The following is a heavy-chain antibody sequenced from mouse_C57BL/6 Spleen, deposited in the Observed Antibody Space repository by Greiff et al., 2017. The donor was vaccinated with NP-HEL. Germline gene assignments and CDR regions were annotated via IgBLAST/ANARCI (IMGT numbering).Heavy chain of an antibody. D-gene: IGHD1-1*01. CDR2: FYPGSGSI. CDR3: ARHEGITTVVGGYFDY. CDR1: GYTFTEYT. J-gene: IGHJ2*01. Sequence: QVQLQQSGAELVKPGASVKLSCKASGYTFTEYTIHWVKQRSGQGLEWIGWFYPGSGSIRYNEKFKEKATLTADKSSSTVYMELSRLTSEDSAVYFCARHEGITTVVGGYFDYWGQGTTLTVSS. V-gene: IGHV1-62-2*01.